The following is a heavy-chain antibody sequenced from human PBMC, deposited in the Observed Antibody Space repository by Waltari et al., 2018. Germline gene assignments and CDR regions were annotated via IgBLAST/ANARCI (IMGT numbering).Heavy chain of an antibody. Sequence: QVQLVESGGGVVQPGTSLRLSCTVSGFTFGHYAMHWVRQAPGKGLEWLAIISSDSVSKFYAESVNGRFTISRDNSKNTMYLEMSALTLEDTAVYYCAGPWGYYSDDGHYLDYWGPGTQVFVSP. V-gene: IGHV3-30*15. D-gene: IGHD3-22*01. CDR1: GFTFGHYA. CDR3: AGPWGYYSDDGHYLDY. J-gene: IGHJ4*02. CDR2: ISSDSVSK.